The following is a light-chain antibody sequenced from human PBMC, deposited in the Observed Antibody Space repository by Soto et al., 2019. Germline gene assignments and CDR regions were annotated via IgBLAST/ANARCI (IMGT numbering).Light chain of an antibody. CDR2: ANI. V-gene: IGLV1-40*01. CDR3: QSYDSSLSAWV. J-gene: IGLJ3*02. Sequence: QSVLTQPPSVSGALGQRVTISCTGSSSNIGAGYDVHWYQQLPGTAPKLLISANINRPSGVPDRFSGSKSGTSASLAITGLQAEDEADYYCQSYDSSLSAWVFGGGTKLTVL. CDR1: SSNIGAGYD.